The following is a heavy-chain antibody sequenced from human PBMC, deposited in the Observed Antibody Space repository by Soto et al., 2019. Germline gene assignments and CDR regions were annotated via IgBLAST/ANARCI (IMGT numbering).Heavy chain of an antibody. CDR3: AKDLAAAAGFASYFDY. J-gene: IGHJ4*02. D-gene: IGHD6-13*01. Sequence: GGSLRLSCAASGFTFSSYAMSWVRQAPGKGLEWVSAISGSGGSTYYADSVKGRFTISRDNSKNTLYLQMNSLRAEDTAVYYCAKDLAAAAGFASYFDYWGQGTLVTVSS. V-gene: IGHV3-23*01. CDR2: ISGSGGST. CDR1: GFTFSSYA.